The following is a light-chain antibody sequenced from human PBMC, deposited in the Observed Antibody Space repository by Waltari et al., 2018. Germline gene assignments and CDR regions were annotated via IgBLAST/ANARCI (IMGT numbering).Light chain of an antibody. CDR1: SSDVGSYNL. Sequence: QSALTQPASVSGSPGQSITISCTGTSSDVGSYNLVSWYQHHPGKAPKLMIYEGTQRPSGVSDRFSGSEAGDTASLTISGLQAEDEADYYCCSYVRDITWVFGGGTKLTVL. CDR2: EGT. J-gene: IGLJ3*02. CDR3: CSYVRDITWV. V-gene: IGLV2-23*01.